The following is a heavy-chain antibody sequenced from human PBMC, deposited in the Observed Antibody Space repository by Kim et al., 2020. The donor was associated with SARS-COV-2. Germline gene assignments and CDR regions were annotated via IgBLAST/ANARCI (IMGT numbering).Heavy chain of an antibody. D-gene: IGHD2-21*01. J-gene: IGHJ5*02. CDR1: GYTFTSYA. Sequence: ASVKVSCKASGYTFTSYAMHWVRQAPGQRLEWMGWINAGNGNTKYSQKFQGRVTITRDTSASTAYMELSSLRSEDTAVYYCARDAHPNPLLWLKPQLRFDPWGQGTLVTVSS. CDR2: INAGNGNT. CDR3: ARDAHPNPLLWLKPQLRFDP. V-gene: IGHV1-3*01.